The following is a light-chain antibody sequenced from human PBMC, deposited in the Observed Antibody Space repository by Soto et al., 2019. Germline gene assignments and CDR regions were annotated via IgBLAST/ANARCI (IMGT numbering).Light chain of an antibody. V-gene: IGKV3-20*01. Sequence: SPAALTVSPLQRPTLSCRASQSVSIKLAWYQQKPGQAPRLFIYGASSRATGIPDRFSGSGSGTDFTLTISRLEPEDFAVYICQQYGTSPRTFGQGTRLEIK. CDR3: QQYGTSPRT. CDR2: GAS. CDR1: QSVSIK. J-gene: IGKJ5*01.